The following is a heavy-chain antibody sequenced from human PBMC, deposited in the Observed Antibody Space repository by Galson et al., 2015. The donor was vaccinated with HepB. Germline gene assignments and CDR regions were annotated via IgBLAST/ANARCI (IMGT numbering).Heavy chain of an antibody. J-gene: IGHJ6*02. CDR2: IYYSGST. CDR1: GGSISSFH. D-gene: IGHD2-2*02. CDR3: ARDCTSTSCYTRDGYYYGMDV. V-gene: IGHV4-59*01. Sequence: SETLSLTCTVSGGSISSFHWSWIRQPPGRGLEWIGDIYYSGSTNYNPSLKSRVSMSVDTSENQFSLKLSYVTAADTAVYYCARDCTSTSCYTRDGYYYGMDVWGQGTTVTVSS.